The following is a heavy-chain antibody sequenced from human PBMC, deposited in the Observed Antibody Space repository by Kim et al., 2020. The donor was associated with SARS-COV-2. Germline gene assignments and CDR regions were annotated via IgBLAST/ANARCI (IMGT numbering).Heavy chain of an antibody. V-gene: IGHV4-39*01. D-gene: IGHD6-19*01. CDR2: VFYTGAT. CDR3: ARVGSGYTSGGMGF. Sequence: SETLSLTCSVSGGSVSSGTYYWGWIRQPPGKGLEWIGSVFYTGATYYTPSLKSRVTIFADTSRNQFSLILNSVIAADTAVYFCARVGSGYTSGGMGFWG. CDR1: GGSVSSGTYY. J-gene: IGHJ6*02.